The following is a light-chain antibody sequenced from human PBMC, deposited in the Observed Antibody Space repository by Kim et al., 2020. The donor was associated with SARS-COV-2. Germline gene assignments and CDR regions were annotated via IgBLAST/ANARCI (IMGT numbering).Light chain of an antibody. V-gene: IGLV7-46*01. Sequence: PGGTVTLTRGSSPGGVTSNHYPYWFQQRPGQAPRTLIYDTGNKHSWTPARFSGSLLGGKAALTLSGAQPEDEADYYCLLSWPGARVFGGGTKLTVL. CDR3: LLSWPGARV. J-gene: IGLJ2*01. CDR1: PGGVTSNHY. CDR2: DTG.